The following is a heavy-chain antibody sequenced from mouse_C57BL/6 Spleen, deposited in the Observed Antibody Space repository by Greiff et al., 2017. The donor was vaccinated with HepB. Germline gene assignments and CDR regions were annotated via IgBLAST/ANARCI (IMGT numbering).Heavy chain of an antibody. D-gene: IGHD1-1*01. V-gene: IGHV1-15*01. CDR1: GYTFTDYE. Sequence: VQLQQSGAELVRPGASVTLSCKASGYTFTDYEMHWVKQTPVHGLEWIGAIDPETGGTAYNQKFKGKAILTADKSSSTAYMELRSLTSEDSAVYYCTRKYYEDWYFDVWGTGTTVTVSS. J-gene: IGHJ1*03. CDR3: TRKYYEDWYFDV. CDR2: IDPETGGT.